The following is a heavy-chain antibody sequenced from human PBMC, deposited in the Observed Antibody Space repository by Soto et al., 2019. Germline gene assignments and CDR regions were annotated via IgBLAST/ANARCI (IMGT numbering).Heavy chain of an antibody. J-gene: IGHJ6*02. Sequence: SETLSVTCSVSGGSISGGGYSWSWLQQPQGKGLEWIGYIYHSGSTYYNPSLKSRVTISVDTSKNQFSLKLNSVTAADTAVYYCARDLWGYCGTDCYPLDVWGQGTTVTVSS. D-gene: IGHD2-21*02. CDR2: IYHSGST. V-gene: IGHV4-30-2*01. CDR3: ARDLWGYCGTDCYPLDV. CDR1: GGSISGGGYS.